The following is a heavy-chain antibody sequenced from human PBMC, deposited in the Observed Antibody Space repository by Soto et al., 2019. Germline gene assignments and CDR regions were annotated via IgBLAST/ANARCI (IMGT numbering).Heavy chain of an antibody. CDR3: ATSFGSGSRAFDY. Sequence: QVQLVQSGAEVKKPGSSVKVSCKASGDTFNFYTINWVRQAPGLGLEWMGRFNPILSFSNSALKFQGRVTPTADKTTNPAHMVLSRLKSGGTAIFYCATSFGSGSRAFDYWGQGALVTVSS. J-gene: IGHJ4*02. CDR2: FNPILSFS. V-gene: IGHV1-69*02. CDR1: GDTFNFYT. D-gene: IGHD3-10*01.